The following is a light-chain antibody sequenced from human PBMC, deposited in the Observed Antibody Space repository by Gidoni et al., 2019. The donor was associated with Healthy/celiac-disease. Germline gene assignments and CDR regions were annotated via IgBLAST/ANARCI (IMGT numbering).Light chain of an antibody. CDR3: QQNYSTPPT. Sequence: DIQMTQSPSSLSASVGDRVTITCRASQSISSYLNWYQQKPGKAPKLLIYAASSLQSGVPSRFSGSGSGTDFTLTISSLQPEDFATYYCQQNYSTPPTFXRXTRLEIK. V-gene: IGKV1-39*01. CDR2: AAS. J-gene: IGKJ4*01. CDR1: QSISSY.